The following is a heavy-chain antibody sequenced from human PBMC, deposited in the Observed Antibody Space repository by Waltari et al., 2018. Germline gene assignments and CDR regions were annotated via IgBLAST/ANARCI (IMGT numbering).Heavy chain of an antibody. Sequence: QVQLVESGGGVVQPGRSLRLSCAASGFTFSSYGMHWVRQAPGKGLEWVAVIWYDGSNKYYADSVKGRFTISRDNSKNTLYLQMNSLRAEDTAVYYCARDVAAAGTRLFQHWGQGTLVTVSS. CDR3: ARDVAAAGTRLFQH. CDR2: IWYDGSNK. D-gene: IGHD6-13*01. V-gene: IGHV3-33*01. CDR1: GFTFSSYG. J-gene: IGHJ1*01.